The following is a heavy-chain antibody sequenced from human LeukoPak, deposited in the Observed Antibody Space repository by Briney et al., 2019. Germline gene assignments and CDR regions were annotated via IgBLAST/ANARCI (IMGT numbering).Heavy chain of an antibody. V-gene: IGHV1-69*01. CDR1: GGTFSSYA. CDR2: IIPIFGTA. D-gene: IGHD2-2*01. Sequence: SVKVSCKASGGTFSSYAISWVRQAPGQGLEWMGGIIPIFGTANYAQKFQGRVTITADESTSTAYMELSSLRSEDTAVYYCVTEGYCTSDSCYVHWGQGTLVTVSS. J-gene: IGHJ4*02. CDR3: VTEGYCTSDSCYVH.